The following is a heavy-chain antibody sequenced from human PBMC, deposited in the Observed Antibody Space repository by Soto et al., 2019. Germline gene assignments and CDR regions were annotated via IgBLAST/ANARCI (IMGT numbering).Heavy chain of an antibody. V-gene: IGHV4-31*03. CDR1: GGSISSGGYY. CDR2: IYYSGST. Sequence: SETLSLTCTVSGGSISSGGYYWSWIRQHPGKGLEWTGYIYYSGSTYYNPSLKSRVTISVDTSKNQFSLKLSSVTAADTAVYYCARAGWELLSLAEAFDIWGQGTMVTVSS. J-gene: IGHJ3*02. CDR3: ARAGWELLSLAEAFDI. D-gene: IGHD1-26*01.